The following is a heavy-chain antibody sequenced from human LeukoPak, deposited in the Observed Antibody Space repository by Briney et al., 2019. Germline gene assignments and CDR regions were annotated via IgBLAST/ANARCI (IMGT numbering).Heavy chain of an antibody. CDR3: ARDRISHAFPFDY. CDR1: EVSFKNYW. V-gene: IGHV3-7*01. CDR2: INPDGSQK. D-gene: IGHD3-16*01. J-gene: IGHJ4*02. Sequence: SGGSLRLSCAASEVSFKNYWVNWVRQAPGKGLEWVANINPDGSQKYYVDSVKGRFTISRDNAKNSLYLQMDSLRPEDTAVYFCARDRISHAFPFDYWGQGILVTVSS.